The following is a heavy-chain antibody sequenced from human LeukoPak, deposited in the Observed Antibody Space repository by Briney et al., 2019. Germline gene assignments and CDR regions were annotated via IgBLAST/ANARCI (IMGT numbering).Heavy chain of an antibody. CDR3: AGENEAPLAVTGFDP. V-gene: IGHV1-2*02. D-gene: IGHD6-19*01. Sequence: ASVKVSCKASGYTFTGYFIHWVRQAPGQGLEWMGWVSPNNGGTNYAQKFQGRVTMTRDTSISTVYMELSRLRSDDTAVYYCAGENEAPLAVTGFDPWGQGALVTVSS. CDR1: GYTFTGYF. CDR2: VSPNNGGT. J-gene: IGHJ5*02.